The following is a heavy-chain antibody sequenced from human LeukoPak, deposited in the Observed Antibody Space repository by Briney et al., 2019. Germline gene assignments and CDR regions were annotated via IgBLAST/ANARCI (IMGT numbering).Heavy chain of an antibody. CDR2: ISYDGSNK. CDR1: GFTFSSYA. J-gene: IGHJ4*02. Sequence: GGSLRLSCAASGFTFSSYAMHWVRQAPGKGLEWVAVISYDGSNKYYADSVKGRFTISRDNSKNTLYLQMNSLRAEDTAVYYCARDPGSGHFDHWGQGTLVTVSS. CDR3: ARDPGSGHFDH. D-gene: IGHD6-19*01. V-gene: IGHV3-30*04.